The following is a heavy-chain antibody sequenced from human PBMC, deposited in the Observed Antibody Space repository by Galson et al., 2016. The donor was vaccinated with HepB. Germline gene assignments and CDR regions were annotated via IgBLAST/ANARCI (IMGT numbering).Heavy chain of an antibody. Sequence: TLSLTCTVSGGSISSGSYYWSWIRQPAGKGLEWIGRIYTSGSTNYNPSLKSRVTISVDTSKNQFSLKLSSVTAADTAVYYCARVVYSSGWYESNWFDPWGQGTLVTVSS. D-gene: IGHD6-19*01. V-gene: IGHV4-61*02. CDR2: IYTSGST. CDR3: ARVVYSSGWYESNWFDP. CDR1: GGSISSGSYY. J-gene: IGHJ5*02.